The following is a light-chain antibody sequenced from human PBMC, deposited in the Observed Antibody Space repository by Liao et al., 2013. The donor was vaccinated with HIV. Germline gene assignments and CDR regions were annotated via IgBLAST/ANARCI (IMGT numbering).Light chain of an antibody. CDR3: QAWDSSTAYV. CDR1: KLGDRY. J-gene: IGLJ1*01. V-gene: IGLV3-1*01. CDR2: QDS. Sequence: SYELTQSPSVSVSPGQTASITCSGDKLGDRYASWYQQKPGQSPVLVIYQDSQRPSGIPERFSGSHSGNTATLTIGGTQVMDEADYYCQAWDSSTAYVFGTGTKVTVL.